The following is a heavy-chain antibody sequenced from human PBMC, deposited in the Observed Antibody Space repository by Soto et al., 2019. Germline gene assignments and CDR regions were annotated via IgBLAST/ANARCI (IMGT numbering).Heavy chain of an antibody. V-gene: IGHV1-69*01. Sequence: QVQLVQSGADVKKPGSSVKVSCKASGGTFSNYAISWVRQAPGQGLEWMGGIIPIFGTTNYAQKFQGRVTITADESTSTADMELSSLRSEDTAVYYCARDAIFGVVIRGIDYYSGMDVWGQGTTVTVSS. D-gene: IGHD3-3*01. CDR3: ARDAIFGVVIRGIDYYSGMDV. J-gene: IGHJ6*02. CDR2: IIPIFGTT. CDR1: GGTFSNYA.